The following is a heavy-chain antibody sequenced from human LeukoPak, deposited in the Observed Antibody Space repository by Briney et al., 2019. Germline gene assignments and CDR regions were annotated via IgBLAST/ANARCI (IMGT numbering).Heavy chain of an antibody. CDR3: ARDHCVGGSCFYFDY. J-gene: IGHJ4*02. Sequence: GGSLRLSCAASGFTFSSYAMHWVRQAPGKGLEWVAVISYDGSNKYYADSVKGRFTISRDNSKNTLYLQMNSMRAEDTAVYYCARDHCVGGSCFYFDYWGQGTLVTVSS. V-gene: IGHV3-30*04. CDR1: GFTFSSYA. CDR2: ISYDGSNK. D-gene: IGHD2-15*01.